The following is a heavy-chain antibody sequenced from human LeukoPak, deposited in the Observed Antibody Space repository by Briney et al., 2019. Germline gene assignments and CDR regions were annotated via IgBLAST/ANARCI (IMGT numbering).Heavy chain of an antibody. CDR2: VYYTGST. D-gene: IGHD3-22*01. V-gene: IGHV4-59*08. J-gene: IGHJ4*02. Sequence: PSETLSLTCTVSGGSINNFYWSWIRQPPGKGLESLGHVYYTGSTNYNPSLNNRVTMSVDTSKSQFSLKLTSVTAADTAIYYCARFSIYYDSSIHYLDYWGQGILVTVSS. CDR3: ARFSIYYDSSIHYLDY. CDR1: GGSINNFY.